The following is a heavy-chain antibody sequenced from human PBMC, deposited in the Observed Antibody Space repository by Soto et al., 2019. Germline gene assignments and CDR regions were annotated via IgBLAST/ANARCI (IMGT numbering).Heavy chain of an antibody. CDR3: ARGSSSGWYLSTREAEYFQH. D-gene: IGHD6-19*01. J-gene: IGHJ1*01. CDR2: ISSSSSTI. CDR1: GFTFSSYS. Sequence: GGSLRLSCAASGFTFSSYSMNWVRQAPGKGLEWVSYISSSSSTIYYADSVKGRFTISRDNAKNSLYLQMNSLRAEDTAVYYCARGSSSGWYLSTREAEYFQHWGQGTLVTVSS. V-gene: IGHV3-48*01.